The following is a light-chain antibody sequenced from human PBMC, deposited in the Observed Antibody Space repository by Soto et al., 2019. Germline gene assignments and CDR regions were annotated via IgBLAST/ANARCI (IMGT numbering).Light chain of an antibody. J-gene: IGKJ1*01. CDR3: HQRQSWPRT. Sequence: EIVLTQSPATLSAFPGDRVTLSCRASQALNTRLAWYQHKPGQAPRLLIYLTSNRAAGVPARFSAWGSETDFTLTISDVEPEDFEVYYCHQRQSWPRTFGQGTKVDSK. CDR2: LTS. V-gene: IGKV3-11*01. CDR1: QALNTR.